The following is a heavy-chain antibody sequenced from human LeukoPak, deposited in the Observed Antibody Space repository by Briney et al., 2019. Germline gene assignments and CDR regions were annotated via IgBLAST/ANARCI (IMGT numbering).Heavy chain of an antibody. CDR1: GFTFSTYI. D-gene: IGHD3-22*01. Sequence: PGGSLRLSCAASGFTFSTYIMNWVRQTPGKGLEWVSSIGTSTSYIYYADSVKGRFTISRDNAKNSLYLQMNSLRAEDTAVYYCARSTYYYDSSGYYTFDYWGQGTLVTVSS. J-gene: IGHJ4*02. CDR3: ARSTYYYDSSGYYTFDY. V-gene: IGHV3-21*01. CDR2: IGTSTSYI.